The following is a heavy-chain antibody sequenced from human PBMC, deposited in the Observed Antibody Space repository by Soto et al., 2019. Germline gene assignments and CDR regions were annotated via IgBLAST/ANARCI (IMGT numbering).Heavy chain of an antibody. CDR3: ARLEYGYGSYYFDY. CDR2: IYYSGST. J-gene: IGHJ4*02. Sequence: QVQLQESGPGLVKPSETLSLTCTVSGGSISSYYWSWIRQPPGKGLEWIGYIYYSGSTNYNPSLKSRSTXXVXTXXNQFSRKLSSVTAADTAVYYCARLEYGYGSYYFDYWGKGTLVTVSS. CDR1: GGSISSYY. V-gene: IGHV4-59*08. D-gene: IGHD5-18*01.